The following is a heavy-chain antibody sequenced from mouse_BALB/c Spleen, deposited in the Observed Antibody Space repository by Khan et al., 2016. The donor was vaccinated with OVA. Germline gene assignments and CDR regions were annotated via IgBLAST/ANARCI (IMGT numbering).Heavy chain of an antibody. CDR1: GYSFTGYF. CDR2: INPHIGET. CDR3: TRIYRSDFDY. Sequence: VQLQQSGPELVRPGASVKISCKASGYSFTGYFMNWVMQSHGKSLEWIGRINPHIGETFYNQRFKDKATLTVDESSSTAHMELRSLASEDSAVCYCTRIYRSDFDYWGQGTTLTVSS. V-gene: IGHV1-20*02. D-gene: IGHD1-1*01. J-gene: IGHJ2*01.